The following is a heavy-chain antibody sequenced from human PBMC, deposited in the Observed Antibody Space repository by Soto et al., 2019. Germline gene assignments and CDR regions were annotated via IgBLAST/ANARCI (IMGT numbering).Heavy chain of an antibody. CDR3: ARARLRAVYAFDI. V-gene: IGHV4-31*02. D-gene: IGHD5-12*01. J-gene: IGHJ3*02. CDR2: IYYSGST. Sequence: WTWIRQRPGKGLGWIGYIYYSGSTYYSPSLKSRLSISLDTSKNQFSLRLSSVTAADTAMYYCARARLRAVYAFDIWGQGTMVTVSS.